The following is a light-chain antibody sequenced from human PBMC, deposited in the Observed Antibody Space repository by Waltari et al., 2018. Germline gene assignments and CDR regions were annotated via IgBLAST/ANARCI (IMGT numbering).Light chain of an antibody. CDR1: SLRSYY. Sequence: SSELTQDPAVSVAMGQTVTITCQGNSLRSYYASWYQQRPGQAPILVIYDQNTRPPGVPDRVSGSRSDNTASLTITGAQAEDEASYYCHSRDGSGSGGSFGGGTKLTVL. CDR3: HSRDGSGSGGS. J-gene: IGLJ2*01. CDR2: DQN. V-gene: IGLV3-19*01.